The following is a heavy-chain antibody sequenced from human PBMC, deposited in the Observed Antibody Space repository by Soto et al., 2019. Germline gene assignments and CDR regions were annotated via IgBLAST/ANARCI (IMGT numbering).Heavy chain of an antibody. CDR1: GGSFSGYY. D-gene: IGHD3-3*01. V-gene: IGHV4-34*01. J-gene: IGHJ5*02. CDR2: INHSGST. Sequence: PSETLSLTCAVYGGSFSGYYWSWIRQPPGKGLEWIGEINHSGSTNYNPSLKSRVTISVDTSKNQFSLKLSSVTAADTAVYHCARDGRYDFWSGYYFQPESWFDPWGQGTLVTVSS. CDR3: ARDGRYDFWSGYYFQPESWFDP.